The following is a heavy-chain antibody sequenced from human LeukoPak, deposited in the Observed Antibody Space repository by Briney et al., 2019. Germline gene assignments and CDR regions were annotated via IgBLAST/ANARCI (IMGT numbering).Heavy chain of an antibody. CDR3: ARGGDYVPFDY. J-gene: IGHJ4*02. CDR2: IGTAGDT. CDR1: GFTFSSYD. Sequence: GGSLRLSCAASGFTFSSYDMHWVRQATGKGLEWVSAIGTAGDTYYPGSVKGRFTISRENAKNSLYLQMNSLRAGDTAVYYCARGGDYVPFDYWGQGTLVTVSS. D-gene: IGHD4-17*01. V-gene: IGHV3-13*01.